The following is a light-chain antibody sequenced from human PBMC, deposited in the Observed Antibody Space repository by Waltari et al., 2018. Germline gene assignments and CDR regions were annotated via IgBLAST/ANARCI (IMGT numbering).Light chain of an antibody. CDR3: YSTDSSDTHRV. CDR2: KDS. J-gene: IGLJ3*02. Sequence: SYELTQPPSVSVSPGQAARITCSGDALPKKYAYWYQQKSGQAPVLVIYKDSKRPSGIPERFSGSSSGTTATLTLSGAQVEDEGDYYCYSTDSSDTHRVFGGGTKLTVL. V-gene: IGLV3-10*01. CDR1: ALPKKY.